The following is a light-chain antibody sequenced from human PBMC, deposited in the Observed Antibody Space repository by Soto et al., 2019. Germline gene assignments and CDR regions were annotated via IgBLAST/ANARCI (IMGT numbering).Light chain of an antibody. Sequence: QSVLTQPASVSGSPGQSITISCTGTSSDVGGYNYVSWYQQHPGKAPKLMIYDVSNRPSGVSNRFSGSKSGNTASLTISRLQAEDEADDYCTSYTSSSTLIYVFGTGTKLTVL. V-gene: IGLV2-14*01. CDR3: TSYTSSSTLIYV. J-gene: IGLJ1*01. CDR1: SSDVGGYNY. CDR2: DVS.